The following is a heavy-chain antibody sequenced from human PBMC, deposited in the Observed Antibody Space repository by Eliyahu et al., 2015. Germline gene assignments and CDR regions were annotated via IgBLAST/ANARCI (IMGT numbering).Heavy chain of an antibody. CDR3: AKGGGYGSDYYDY. Sequence: QVQLLESRGGVVQPGGXLRLSCSASGFTFSXSGMXWVRXPPGKGLXWVAFTSYHGNNKYYADSVQGRFTISRDNSKDTLFLQMNSLRPEDTAVYYCAKGGGYGSDYYDYWGQGTQVTVSS. CDR1: GFTFSXSG. J-gene: IGHJ4*02. D-gene: IGHD4-17*01. V-gene: IGHV3-30*02. CDR2: TSYHGNNK.